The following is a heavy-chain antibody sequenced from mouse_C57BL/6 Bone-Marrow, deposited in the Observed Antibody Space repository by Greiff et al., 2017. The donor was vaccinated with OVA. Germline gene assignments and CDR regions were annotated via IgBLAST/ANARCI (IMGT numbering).Heavy chain of an antibody. J-gene: IGHJ3*01. CDR3: AREKSPTGTGFAY. CDR1: GYAFGSYW. Sequence: QVQLKESGAELVKPGASVKISCKASGYAFGSYWMNWVKQRPGKGLEWIGQIYPGDGDTNYNGKFKGKATLTADKSSSTAYMQLSSLTSEDSAVYFCAREKSPTGTGFAYWGQGTLVTVSA. D-gene: IGHD4-1*02. V-gene: IGHV1-80*01. CDR2: IYPGDGDT.